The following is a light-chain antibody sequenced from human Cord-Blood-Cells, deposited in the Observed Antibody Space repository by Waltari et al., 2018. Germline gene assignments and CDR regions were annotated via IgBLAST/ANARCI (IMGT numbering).Light chain of an antibody. CDR2: EVS. V-gene: IGLV2-23*02. CDR3: CSYAGSSTWV. J-gene: IGLJ3*02. Sequence: QSALTQPASVSGSPGQSITISCTGTSSAVGSYNLVPWYQQHPGKAPKLMIYEVSKRPSGVSNRFSGSKPGNTASLTISGLQAEDEADYYCCSYAGSSTWVFGGGTKLTVL. CDR1: SSAVGSYNL.